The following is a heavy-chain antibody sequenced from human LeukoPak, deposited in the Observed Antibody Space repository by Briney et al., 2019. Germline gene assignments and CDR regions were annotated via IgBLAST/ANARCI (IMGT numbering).Heavy chain of an antibody. CDR2: ISGSTNTI. CDR3: ARGPWGSGTTLGGYFDN. D-gene: IGHD3-16*01. J-gene: IGHJ4*02. CDR1: GFTFCSYI. Sequence: GGSLRLSCAASGFTFCSYIMIWVRQAPGKRLGWVSYISGSTNTIYYADSVKGRFTISRDNAKNSLYLQMNSLRDEDTAVYYCARGPWGSGTTLGGYFDNWGQGTLVTVSS. V-gene: IGHV3-48*02.